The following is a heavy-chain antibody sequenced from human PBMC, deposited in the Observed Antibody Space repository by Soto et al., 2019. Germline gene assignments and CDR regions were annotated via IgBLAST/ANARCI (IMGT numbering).Heavy chain of an antibody. J-gene: IGHJ4*02. CDR1: VVTFSTYA. Sequence: EVQLLDSVGGLVQPGGSLRLSCAASVVTFSTYAMSWVRQAPGKGLEWVSTITGSGSSTYYADSVKGRFTISRDNSKNTLSLQMNSLRAEDTAVYYCAKDLYGDYGGVDYWGQGTLVTVSS. D-gene: IGHD4-17*01. CDR3: AKDLYGDYGGVDY. CDR2: ITGSGSST. V-gene: IGHV3-23*01.